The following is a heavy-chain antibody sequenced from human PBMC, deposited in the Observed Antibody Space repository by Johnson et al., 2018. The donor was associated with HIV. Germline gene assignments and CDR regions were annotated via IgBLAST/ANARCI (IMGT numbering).Heavy chain of an antibody. CDR3: TTNVGRRVAAPPRVAFDI. J-gene: IGHJ3*02. D-gene: IGHD2-15*01. CDR1: ALIVSINY. CDR2: ISYDGSDN. V-gene: IGHV3-30*03. Sequence: QVQLVESGGGVVQPGGSLRLSCAVSALIVSINYITWVRPAPGKGLAWAAVISYDGSDNTYADSVQRRFTISRDNSKNTLYLPMNSLKTEDTAVYYCTTNVGRRVAAPPRVAFDIWGQGTTVIVSS.